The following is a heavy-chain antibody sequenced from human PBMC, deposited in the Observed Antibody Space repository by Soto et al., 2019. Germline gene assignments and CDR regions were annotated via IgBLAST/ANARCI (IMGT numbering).Heavy chain of an antibody. J-gene: IGHJ4*02. CDR3: AREVAGSPFDY. D-gene: IGHD6-19*01. V-gene: IGHV6-1*01. Sequence: SETLSLTCAISGQSLSSISAVWNLIRQSPSRGLEWLGRTYYRSKWYNDYAVSVKSRITINPDTSKNQFSLQVKSVTPEDTAVYYCAREVAGSPFDYWGQGTLVTVSS. CDR1: GQSLSSISAV. CDR2: TYYRSKWYN.